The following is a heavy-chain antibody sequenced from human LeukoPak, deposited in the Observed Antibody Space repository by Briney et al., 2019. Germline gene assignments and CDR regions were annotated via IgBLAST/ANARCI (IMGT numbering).Heavy chain of an antibody. CDR3: AKGLWNYDY. J-gene: IGHJ4*02. CDR1: GFSVSSNY. V-gene: IGHV3-53*01. CDR2: IYGGGNT. D-gene: IGHD1-7*01. Sequence: GGSLRLSCAASGFSVSSNYMTWVRQAPGKGLECVSVIYGGGNTYYADSVKGRFTISRDNSKNTLYLQMNSLRAEDTAVYYCAKGLWNYDYWGQGTLVTVSS.